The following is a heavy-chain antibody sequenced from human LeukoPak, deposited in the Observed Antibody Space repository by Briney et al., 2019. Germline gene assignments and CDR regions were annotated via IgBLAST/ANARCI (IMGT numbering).Heavy chain of an antibody. D-gene: IGHD1-26*01. CDR3: ARLQYTGSYYPDY. CDR1: GYSDYH. CDR2: LMNTGSA. V-gene: IGHV4-38-2*01. Sequence: SETLSLTCDVSGYSDYHWGWVRQPPGKGLEWIGTLMNTGSALYNPSVQRRGAMSLGASTDQFSLNLKSVTAADTAVYYCARLQYTGSYYPDYWGQGTLVTVSS. J-gene: IGHJ4*02.